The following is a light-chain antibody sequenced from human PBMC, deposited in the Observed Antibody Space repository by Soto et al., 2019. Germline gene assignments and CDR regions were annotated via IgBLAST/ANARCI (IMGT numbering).Light chain of an antibody. CDR1: QSINSW. J-gene: IGKJ4*01. V-gene: IGKV1-5*01. CDR3: QKYNTFLT. CDR2: DAS. Sequence: DIQMTQSPSTLSASVGDRVTFTCRASQSINSWLAWYQQKPGKAPKLLIYDASSLESGVPSRFSGSGSGTEFTLTISSLQPDDFATYYCQKYNTFLTFGGGTKVDIK.